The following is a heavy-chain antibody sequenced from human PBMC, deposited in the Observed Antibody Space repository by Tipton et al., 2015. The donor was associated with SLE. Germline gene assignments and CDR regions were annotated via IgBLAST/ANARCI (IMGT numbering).Heavy chain of an antibody. CDR2: ISTYNGDT. CDR1: GYIFTNYV. CDR3: VRGREWFGP. V-gene: IGHV1-18*01. D-gene: IGHD1-26*01. Sequence: QLVQSGAEVKKPGASVKVSCKASGYIFTNYVITWVRQGPGQGLEWMGWISTYNGDTNYAQNFQGRVTMTTDTSTSTAYMELRSLRSDDTAVYYCVRGREWFGPWGQGTLVTVSS. J-gene: IGHJ5*02.